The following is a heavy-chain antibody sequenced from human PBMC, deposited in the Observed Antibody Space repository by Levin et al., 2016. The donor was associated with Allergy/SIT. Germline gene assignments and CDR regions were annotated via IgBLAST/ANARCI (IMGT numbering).Heavy chain of an antibody. V-gene: IGHV3-48*02. CDR3: ARSQSSTSWAWAYLFYMDV. D-gene: IGHD2-2*01. CDR1: GFTFSSYS. Sequence: GGSLRLSCAASGFTFSSYSMNWVRQAPGRGLEWVSYISSSSSTIYYADSVKGRFTISRDNAKNSLYLQMNSLRDEDTAVYYCARSQSSTSWAWAYLFYMDVWGKGTTVTVSS. J-gene: IGHJ6*03. CDR2: ISSSSSTI.